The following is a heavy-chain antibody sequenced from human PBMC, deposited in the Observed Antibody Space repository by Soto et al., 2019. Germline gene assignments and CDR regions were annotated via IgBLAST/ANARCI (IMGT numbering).Heavy chain of an antibody. CDR1: GYTFTSYY. Sequence: QVQLVQSGAEVKKPGASVKVSCKASGYTFTSYYMHWVRQGPGQGLEWMGIINPSGGSTSYAQKFQGRVTMTRDTPTSTVYMELSSVRSEDTAVYYCARDAYDSSGYYYWGQGTLFTVSS. D-gene: IGHD3-22*01. J-gene: IGHJ4*02. V-gene: IGHV1-46*01. CDR3: ARDAYDSSGYYY. CDR2: INPSGGST.